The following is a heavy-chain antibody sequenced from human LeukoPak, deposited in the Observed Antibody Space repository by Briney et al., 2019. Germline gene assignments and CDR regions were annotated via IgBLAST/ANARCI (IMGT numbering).Heavy chain of an antibody. J-gene: IGHJ4*02. D-gene: IGHD3-10*01. CDR2: IKQDGSEK. Sequence: GGSLRLSCAASGFTFSDYYMSWVRQAPGKGLEWVANIKQDGSEKYYVDSVKGRFTISRDNAKNSLYLQMNSLRAEDTAMYYCARDPGPPYYYGSGSYFRWGQGTLVTVSS. CDR3: ARDPGPPYYYGSGSYFR. CDR1: GFTFSDYY. V-gene: IGHV3-7*01.